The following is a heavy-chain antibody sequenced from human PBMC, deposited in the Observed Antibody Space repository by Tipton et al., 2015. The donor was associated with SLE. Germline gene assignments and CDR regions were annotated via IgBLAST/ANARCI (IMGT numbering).Heavy chain of an antibody. CDR1: GGSISSSIDF. D-gene: IGHD2-15*01. Sequence: LRLSCTVSGGSISSSIDFGGWIRQPPGKGLEWIGSMFYSGRTYYNPSLKSRVSISVDTSKNQFFLKLSSVTAADTAVYYCARGEWWTGDVDYWGQGTLVTVSS. CDR3: ARGEWWTGDVDY. CDR2: MFYSGRT. J-gene: IGHJ4*02. V-gene: IGHV4-39*07.